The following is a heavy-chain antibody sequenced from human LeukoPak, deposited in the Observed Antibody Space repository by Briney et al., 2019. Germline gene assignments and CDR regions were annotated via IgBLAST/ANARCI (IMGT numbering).Heavy chain of an antibody. J-gene: IGHJ4*02. V-gene: IGHV3-48*03. CDR3: ARESIDYGDYERFDY. D-gene: IGHD4-17*01. CDR1: GFTFSSYE. CDR2: ISSSGSTI. Sequence: PGGSLRLSCAASGFTFSSYEMNWVRQAPGKGLEWVSYISSSGSTIYYADSVKGRFTISRDNAKNSLYLQMNSLRAEDTAVYYCARESIDYGDYERFDYWGQGTLDTVSS.